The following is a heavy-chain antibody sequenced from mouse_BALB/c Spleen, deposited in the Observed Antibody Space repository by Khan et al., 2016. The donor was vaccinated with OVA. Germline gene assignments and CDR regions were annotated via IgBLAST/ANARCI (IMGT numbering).Heavy chain of an antibody. Sequence: EVKLEESGPGLVKPSQSLSLTCSVTGYSITSGCYWNWIRQFPGNKLEWMGYISYDGINNYNPSLKNRISITRDTSKNQFFLKLNSVTTEDTATYYCARDETAPYYFDYWGQGTTLTVSS. CDR2: ISYDGIN. V-gene: IGHV3-6*02. J-gene: IGHJ2*01. CDR3: ARDETAPYYFDY. D-gene: IGHD4-1*01. CDR1: GYSITSGCY.